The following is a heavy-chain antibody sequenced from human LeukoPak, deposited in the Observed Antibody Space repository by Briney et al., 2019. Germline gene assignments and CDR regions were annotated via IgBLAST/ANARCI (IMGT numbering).Heavy chain of an antibody. V-gene: IGHV3-11*01. D-gene: IGHD6-13*01. J-gene: IGHJ4*02. CDR1: GFTFSDYY. CDR3: ARDRDYSSSWSYYFDY. Sequence: GGSLRLSCAASGFTFSDYYMSWIRQAPGKGLEWVSYISSSGSTIYYADSVKGRFTISRDNAKNSLYLQMNSLRAEDTAVYYCARDRDYSSSWSYYFDYWGQGTLVTVSS. CDR2: ISSSGSTI.